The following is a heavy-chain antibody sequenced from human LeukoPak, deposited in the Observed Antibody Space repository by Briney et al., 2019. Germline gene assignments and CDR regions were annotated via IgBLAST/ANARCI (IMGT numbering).Heavy chain of an antibody. V-gene: IGHV4-59*01. Sequence: SETLSLTCTVSSGSISSYYWSWIRQPPGKGLEWIGYIYYSGSTNYNPSLKSRVTISVDTSKNQFSLKLSSVTAADTAVYYCARGEWELDYWGQGTLVTVSS. CDR2: IYYSGST. D-gene: IGHD1-26*01. CDR3: ARGEWELDY. CDR1: SGSISSYY. J-gene: IGHJ4*02.